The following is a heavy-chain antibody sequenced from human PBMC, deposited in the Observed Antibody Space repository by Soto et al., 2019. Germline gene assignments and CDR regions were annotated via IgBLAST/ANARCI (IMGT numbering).Heavy chain of an antibody. CDR3: TGCSGVTCYLG. CDR1: GFTVSGSA. V-gene: IGHV3-73*02. Sequence: EVQLVESGGGLVQPGGSLKLSCAASGFTVSGSAMHWVRQASGKGLEWVGRIRTKPNSYATAYAASVEGRFTISRDDSKNTAYLQMNSLKTEDTAVYYCTGCSGVTCYLGWGQGTLVTVSS. J-gene: IGHJ4*02. CDR2: IRTKPNSYAT. D-gene: IGHD2-15*01.